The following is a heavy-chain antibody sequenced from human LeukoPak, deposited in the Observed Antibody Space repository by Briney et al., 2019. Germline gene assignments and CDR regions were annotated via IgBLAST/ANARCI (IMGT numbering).Heavy chain of an antibody. J-gene: IGHJ5*02. CDR1: GGSFSCYY. D-gene: IGHD1-26*01. V-gene: IGHV4-34*01. Sequence: YPSETLSLTCAVYGGSFSCYYWSWIRRPPGKGLEWIGEINHSGSTNYNPSLKSRVTISVDTSTNQFSLKLSSVTAADTAVYYCASSGNEIRYNWFDPWGQGTLVTVSS. CDR3: ASSGNEIRYNWFDP. CDR2: INHSGST.